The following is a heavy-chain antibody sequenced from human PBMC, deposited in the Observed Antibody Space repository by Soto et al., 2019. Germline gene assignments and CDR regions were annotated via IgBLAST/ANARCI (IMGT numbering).Heavy chain of an antibody. D-gene: IGHD2-8*01. Sequence: QVQLVESGGGVVQPGRSLRLSCAASGFTFSSYAMHWVRQAPGKGLEWVAVISYDGSNKYYADSVKGRFTISRDNSKNTLYLQMNSLRAEDTAVYYCARNPTYCTNGVCYHYYYYGMDVW. CDR1: GFTFSSYA. J-gene: IGHJ6*01. CDR3: ARNPTYCTNGVCYHYYYYGMDV. V-gene: IGHV3-30-3*01. CDR2: ISYDGSNK.